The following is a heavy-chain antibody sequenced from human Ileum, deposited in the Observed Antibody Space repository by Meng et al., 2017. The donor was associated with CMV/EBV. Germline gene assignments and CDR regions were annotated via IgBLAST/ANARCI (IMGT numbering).Heavy chain of an antibody. V-gene: IGHV4-4*07. D-gene: IGHD6-13*01. Sequence: QGRLQESGPGLVKPSATLSLTCTVSRGSISSDYWSWIRQPAGKGLEWIGRIYTSGSTNYNPSLKSRVTMSVDTSKTQFSLKLSSVTAADTAVYYCARGPYSSSWSSFDYWGQGTLVTVSS. CDR1: RGSISSDY. CDR2: IYTSGST. CDR3: ARGPYSSSWSSFDY. J-gene: IGHJ4*02.